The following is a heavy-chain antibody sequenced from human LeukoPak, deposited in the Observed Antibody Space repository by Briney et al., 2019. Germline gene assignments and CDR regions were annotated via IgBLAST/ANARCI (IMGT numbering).Heavy chain of an antibody. D-gene: IGHD5-24*01. CDR1: GGSISSYY. Sequence: SETLSLTCTVSGGSISSYYWSWIRQPPGKGLEWIGYIYYSGSTNYNPSLKSRVTISVDTSKNQSSLKLSSVTAADTAVYYCAREEDGYNPGFDYWGQGTLVTVSS. CDR3: AREEDGYNPGFDY. V-gene: IGHV4-59*01. CDR2: IYYSGST. J-gene: IGHJ4*02.